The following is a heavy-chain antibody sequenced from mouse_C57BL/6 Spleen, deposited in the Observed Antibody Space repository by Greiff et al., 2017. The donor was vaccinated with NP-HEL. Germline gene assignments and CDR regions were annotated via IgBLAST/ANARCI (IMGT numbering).Heavy chain of an antibody. CDR2: IYPRSGNT. D-gene: IGHD1-1*01. Sequence: VKLVESGAELARPGASVKLSCKASGYTFTSYGISWVKQRTGQGLEWIGEIYPRSGNTYYNEKFKGKATLTADKSSSTAYMELRSLTSEDSAVYFCARWEGTTVDPFDYWGQGTTLTVSS. V-gene: IGHV1-81*01. CDR3: ARWEGTTVDPFDY. CDR1: GYTFTSYG. J-gene: IGHJ2*01.